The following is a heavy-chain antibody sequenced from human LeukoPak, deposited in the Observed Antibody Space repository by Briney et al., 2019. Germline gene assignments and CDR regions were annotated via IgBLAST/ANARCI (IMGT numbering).Heavy chain of an antibody. CDR1: GFTFDDYA. CDR3: AKDISSGNYYDSSGHKGFDY. J-gene: IGHJ4*02. CDR2: ISWNSGSI. D-gene: IGHD3-22*01. V-gene: IGHV3-9*01. Sequence: PGGSLRLSCAASGFTFDDYAMHWVRQAPGKGLEWVSGISWNSGSIGYADSVKGRFTISRDNAKNSLYLQMNSLRAEDTALYYCAKDISSGNYYDSSGHKGFDYWGQGTLVTVSS.